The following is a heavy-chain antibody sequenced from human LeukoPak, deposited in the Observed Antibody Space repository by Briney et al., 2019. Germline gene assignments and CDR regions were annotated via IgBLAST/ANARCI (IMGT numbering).Heavy chain of an antibody. CDR3: AVIWFGDPQAP. CDR1: GYTFTSYD. CDR2: MNPNSGNT. J-gene: IGHJ5*02. Sequence: GASVKVSCKASGYTFTSYDINWVRQATGQGVEWMGWMNPNSGNTGYAQKFQGRVTMTRNTSISTAYMELSSLRSEDPAVYYCAVIWFGDPQAPWGQGTLVTVSS. V-gene: IGHV1-8*01. D-gene: IGHD3-10*01.